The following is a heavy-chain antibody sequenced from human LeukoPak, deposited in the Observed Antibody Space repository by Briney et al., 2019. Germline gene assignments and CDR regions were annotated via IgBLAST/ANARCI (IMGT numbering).Heavy chain of an antibody. V-gene: IGHV3-30*18. J-gene: IGHJ4*02. CDR2: ISYDGSDK. Sequence: GGSLRLSCAATGFAFSSYGMHWVRQAPGKGLEWVAVISYDGSDKYYADSVKGRFTISRDNSKNTLYLQMNSLRAEDTAVYYCAKAHYDIWAIDYWGQGTLVTVSS. CDR3: AKAHYDIWAIDY. CDR1: GFAFSSYG. D-gene: IGHD3-9*01.